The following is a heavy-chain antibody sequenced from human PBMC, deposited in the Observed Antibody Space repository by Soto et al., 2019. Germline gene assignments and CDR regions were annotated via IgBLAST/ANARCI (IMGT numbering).Heavy chain of an antibody. CDR1: GFTVSSNY. J-gene: IGHJ4*02. V-gene: IGHV3-53*02. D-gene: IGHD3-22*01. CDR2: IYGGDDT. Sequence: EVQLVETGGGLIQPGGSLRLSCAASGFTVSSNYMSWVRQAPGKGLEWVSFIYGGDDTYYSDSVKGRFTISRGNSKNTLLLQMNSLRAEDTAVYYCARRGYYYDSSGYYPLFDYWGQGTLVTVSS. CDR3: ARRGYYYDSSGYYPLFDY.